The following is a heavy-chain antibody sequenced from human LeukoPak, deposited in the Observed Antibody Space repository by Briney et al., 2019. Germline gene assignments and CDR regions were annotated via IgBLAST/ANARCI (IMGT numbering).Heavy chain of an antibody. V-gene: IGHV3-30-3*01. CDR1: GFTFSSYA. D-gene: IGHD3-22*01. J-gene: IGHJ3*02. Sequence: RSGGSLRLSCAASGFTFSSYAMHWVRQAPGKGLEWVAVISYDGSNKYYADSVKGRFTISRDNSKNTLYLQMNSLRAEDTAVYYCARGRDYYDSSGYYDAFDIWGQGTMVTVSS. CDR2: ISYDGSNK. CDR3: ARGRDYYDSSGYYDAFDI.